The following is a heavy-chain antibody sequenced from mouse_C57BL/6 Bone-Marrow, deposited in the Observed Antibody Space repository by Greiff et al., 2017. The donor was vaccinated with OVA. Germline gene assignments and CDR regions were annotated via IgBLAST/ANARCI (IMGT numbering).Heavy chain of an antibody. CDR2: IHPNSGST. D-gene: IGHD3-2*02. CDR1: GYTFTSYW. Sequence: VQLQQPGAELAKPGASVKLSCKASGYTFTSYWMHWVKQRPGQGLEWIGMIHPNSGSTNYNEKFKSKATLTVDKSSSTAYMQLSSLTSEDSAVYYCARARQLRQYYFDYWGQGTTLTVSS. V-gene: IGHV1-64*01. CDR3: ARARQLRQYYFDY. J-gene: IGHJ2*01.